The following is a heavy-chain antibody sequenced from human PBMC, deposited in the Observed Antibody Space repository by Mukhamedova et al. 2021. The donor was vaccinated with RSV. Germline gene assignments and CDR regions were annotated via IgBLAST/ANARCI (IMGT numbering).Heavy chain of an antibody. V-gene: IGHV4-59*01. J-gene: IGHJ4*02. CDR3: ARVSGDSGYEPRGYFAY. CDR2: IYYSGST. Sequence: GKGLEWIGYIYYSGSTNYNPSLKSRVTISVDTSKNQFSLKLSSVTAADTAVYYCARVSGDSGYEPRGYFAYRGQGTMVTVPS. D-gene: IGHD5-12*01.